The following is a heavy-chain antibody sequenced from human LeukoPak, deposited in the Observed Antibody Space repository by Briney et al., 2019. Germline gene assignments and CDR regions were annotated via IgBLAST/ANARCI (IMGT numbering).Heavy chain of an antibody. CDR3: AKSQVAATMRDIDY. J-gene: IGHJ4*02. Sequence: GGSLRLSCLASGFTFDDYAMHWVRQAPGKGLEWVSGISWNSGSLGYADSVKGRFTISRDNAKNSLYLQMNSPRVEDTAFYYCAKSQVAATMRDIDYWGQGTLVTVSS. CDR2: ISWNSGSL. V-gene: IGHV3-9*01. CDR1: GFTFDDYA. D-gene: IGHD6-19*01.